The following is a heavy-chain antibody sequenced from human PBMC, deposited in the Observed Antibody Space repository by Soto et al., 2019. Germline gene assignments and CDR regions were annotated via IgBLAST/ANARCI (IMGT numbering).Heavy chain of an antibody. V-gene: IGHV3-7*01. CDR3: AREKRANGYFEY. D-gene: IGHD6-25*01. Sequence: EVQLVESGGGLVQTGGSLRLSCAASGFTFSAYWMSWVRQAPGKGLEWVANIKQAGSEKYYVDSVNSRFIISRDDAKNSLFLQVNSLRVEDTAVYYCAREKRANGYFEYWGQGTLVTVSS. CDR2: IKQAGSEK. J-gene: IGHJ4*02. CDR1: GFTFSAYW.